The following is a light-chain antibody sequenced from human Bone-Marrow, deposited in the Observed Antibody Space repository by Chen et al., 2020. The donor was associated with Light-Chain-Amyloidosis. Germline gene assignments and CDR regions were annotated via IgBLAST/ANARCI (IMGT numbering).Light chain of an antibody. V-gene: IGLV2-14*01. Sequence: QLALPLPASVSGSPGPSITISSTGTSRDVGGDNYVSWNQQHPDKAPKIVIYEVTNRPSWVPDRFSGSKSDNTASMTISGIQTEDEADYFCSSYTITNTLVFGSGTRVTVL. CDR3: SSYTITNTLV. J-gene: IGLJ1*01. CDR1: SRDVGGDNY. CDR2: EVT.